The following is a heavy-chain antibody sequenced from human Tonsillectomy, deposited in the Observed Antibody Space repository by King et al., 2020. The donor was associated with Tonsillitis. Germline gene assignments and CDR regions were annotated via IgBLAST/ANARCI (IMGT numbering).Heavy chain of an antibody. D-gene: IGHD6-25*01. CDR2: IYPGDSST. Sequence: VQLVESGAEVKKPGESLKISCKASGYSFSDYWIAWVRQMPGKGLEWMGIIYPGDSSTRYSPSFQDQVTISADKSINTAFLQWSSLKASDTARYYCARHSAAGPIYHYYYGLDVWGQGTTVTVSS. CDR1: GYSFSDYW. CDR3: ARHSAAGPIYHYYYGLDV. V-gene: IGHV5-51*01. J-gene: IGHJ6*02.